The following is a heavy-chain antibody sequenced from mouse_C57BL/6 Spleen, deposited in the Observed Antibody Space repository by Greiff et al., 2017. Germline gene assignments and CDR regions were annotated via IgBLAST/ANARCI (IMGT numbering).Heavy chain of an antibody. Sequence: VQLQQSGAELVKPGASVKMSCKASGYTFTSYWVTWVKQSPGQGLEWIGDIYPGSGSTNYNEKFMSKATLTVDTSASTAYMQLSSLTSEDSAVYYCARKDYGSSYAWFAYWGQGTLVTVSA. D-gene: IGHD1-1*01. J-gene: IGHJ3*01. CDR2: IYPGSGST. CDR3: ARKDYGSSYAWFAY. V-gene: IGHV1-55*01. CDR1: GYTFTSYW.